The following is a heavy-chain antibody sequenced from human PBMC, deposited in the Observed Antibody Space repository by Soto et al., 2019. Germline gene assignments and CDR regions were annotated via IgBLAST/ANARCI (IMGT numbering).Heavy chain of an antibody. J-gene: IGHJ6*02. CDR1: GYTFTKYD. D-gene: IGHD3-10*01. CDR3: ATSRINMIRGVFYYGLDV. V-gene: IGHV1-8*01. Sequence: QEQLEQSGAEVKKPGASVKVSCKASGYTFTKYDFNWVRQATGQGPEWMGWVNPSSGNTETAQNFQGRVSLTMNTSTNTAVMELRSLRSGDTAIYYCATSRINMIRGVFYYGLDVWGRGTTVTVSS. CDR2: VNPSSGNT.